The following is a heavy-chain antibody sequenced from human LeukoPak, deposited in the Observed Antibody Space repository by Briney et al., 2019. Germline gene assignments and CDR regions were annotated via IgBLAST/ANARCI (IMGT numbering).Heavy chain of an antibody. CDR3: ARGPPNWGYDY. J-gene: IGHJ4*02. CDR1: GYTFTSYD. D-gene: IGHD7-27*01. CDR2: MSPNSGDT. V-gene: IGHV1-8*01. Sequence: APVKVSCKASGYTFTSYDFNWVRQATGQRPEWMGWMSPNSGDTGYAQKFQDRVTMTRNTSISTAYMELSSLRSDDTAVYYCARGPPNWGYDYWGPGTLVTVCS.